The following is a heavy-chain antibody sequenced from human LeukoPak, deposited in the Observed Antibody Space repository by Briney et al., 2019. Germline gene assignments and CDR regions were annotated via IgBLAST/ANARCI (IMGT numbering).Heavy chain of an antibody. D-gene: IGHD1-26*01. V-gene: IGHV4-59*12. Sequence: SETLSLTCTVSGGSISNYYWSWIRQPPGKGLEWIGFVYYTGNTNYNPSLKSRVTISVDTSKNQFSLRLSSVTAADTAVYYCAREIGGSYREDAFDIWGQGTMVTVSS. CDR2: VYYTGNT. CDR3: AREIGGSYREDAFDI. J-gene: IGHJ3*02. CDR1: GGSISNYY.